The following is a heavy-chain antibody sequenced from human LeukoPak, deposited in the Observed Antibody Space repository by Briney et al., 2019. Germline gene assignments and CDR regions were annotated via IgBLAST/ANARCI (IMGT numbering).Heavy chain of an antibody. J-gene: IGHJ5*02. D-gene: IGHD3-3*01. CDR2: INPNSGGT. CDR3: ARAPTPYYDFWSGYYPDPNWFDP. V-gene: IGHV1-2*04. Sequence: ASVKVSCKASGYTFTGYYMHWVRQAPGQGLERMGWINPNSGGTNYAQKFQGWVTMTRDTSISTAYMELSRLRSDDTAVYYCARAPTPYYDFWSGYYPDPNWFDPWGQGTLVTVSS. CDR1: GYTFTGYY.